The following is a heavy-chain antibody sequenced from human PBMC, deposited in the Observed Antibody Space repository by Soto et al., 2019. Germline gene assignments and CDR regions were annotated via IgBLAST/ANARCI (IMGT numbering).Heavy chain of an antibody. Sequence: QVQLVQSGAEMKKPGSSVKVSCKASGGTFSTYAISWVRQAPGQGLEWMGGIIPIFGAANYAQKFQGRVTITADESXXTAYMAQSSLRPEDTAVYYCARAYDRHRYYIPFDCWGQRSLVTVSS. CDR1: GGTFSTYA. CDR3: ARAYDRHRYYIPFDC. V-gene: IGHV1-69*12. CDR2: IIPIFGAA. D-gene: IGHD3-22*01. J-gene: IGHJ4*02.